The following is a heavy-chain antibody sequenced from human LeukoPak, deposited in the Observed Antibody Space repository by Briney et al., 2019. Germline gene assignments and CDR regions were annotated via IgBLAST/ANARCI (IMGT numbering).Heavy chain of an antibody. CDR3: ARHGVGVPAATGGRFDP. D-gene: IGHD2-2*01. CDR1: SGVISRSIDH. Sequence: SEPLSRTCTFSSGVISRSIDHGGWSRQPPGKGLEWIGSIYYSGSTYYNPSLKSRVTISVDTSKNQFSLKLSSVTAADTAVYYCARHGVGVPAATGGRFDPWGQGTLVAVSS. CDR2: IYYSGST. V-gene: IGHV4-39*01. J-gene: IGHJ5*02.